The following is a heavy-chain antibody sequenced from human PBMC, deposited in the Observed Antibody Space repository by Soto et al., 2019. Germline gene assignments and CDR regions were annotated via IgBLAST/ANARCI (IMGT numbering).Heavy chain of an antibody. J-gene: IGHJ4*02. CDR2: IKTDGSSI. CDR1: GFTFSSYW. D-gene: IGHD3-9*01. Sequence: GGSLRLSCAASGFTFSSYWMHWVRQVPGKGLVWVSRIKTDGSSISYADSVKGRFTISRDNAKNTLYLQMNSLRAEDTAVYYCVRALARDTLFDVLTGLTNFDFWGQGSLVTVSS. CDR3: VRALARDTLFDVLTGLTNFDF. V-gene: IGHV3-74*01.